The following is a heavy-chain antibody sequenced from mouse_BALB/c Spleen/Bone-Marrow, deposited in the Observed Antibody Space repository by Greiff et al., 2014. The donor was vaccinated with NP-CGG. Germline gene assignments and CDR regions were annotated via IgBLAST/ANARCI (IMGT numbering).Heavy chain of an antibody. D-gene: IGHD2-4*01. V-gene: IGHV10-1*01. CDR1: GFTFNIYA. CDR2: ISSKSTNYTT. Sequence: EVNLVESGGGLVQPKGSLKLSCAASGFTFNIYAMNWVRQAPRKGLEWVARISSKSTNYTTCYADSVKDRFTISSDDSQSMLYLQMNGLKTEDTAIYYCVRQDYDYPMDYWGQGTSVTVSS. CDR3: VRQDYDYPMDY. J-gene: IGHJ4*01.